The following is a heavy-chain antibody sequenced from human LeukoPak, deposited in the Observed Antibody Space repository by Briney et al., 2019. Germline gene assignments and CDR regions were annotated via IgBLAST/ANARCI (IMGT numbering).Heavy chain of an antibody. CDR2: IKQDGSET. CDR1: EFTFSHHW. CDR3: ARGPILRHFDYYMDV. D-gene: IGHD3-9*01. J-gene: IGHJ6*03. V-gene: IGHV3-7*01. Sequence: TGGSLRLSCAASEFTFSHHWMTWVRQAPGKGLELVANIKQDGSETYYVDSVKGRFTISRDNAKNSSDMQMNSLRVEDTAVYYCARGPILRHFDYYMDVWGKGTTVIISS.